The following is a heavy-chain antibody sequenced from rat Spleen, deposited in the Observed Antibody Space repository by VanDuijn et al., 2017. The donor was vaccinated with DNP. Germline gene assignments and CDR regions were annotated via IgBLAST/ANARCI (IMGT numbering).Heavy chain of an antibody. J-gene: IGHJ2*01. Sequence: EVRLVESGGALVQPGRSLKLSCAASGFTFSNHYMAWVCQAPTKGLEWVATIIKDGKSTYDRDSVKGQSTISRDNAKSTLYLQMDSLRSEDTATYYCARHYYSGDYFDYWGQGVMVTVSS. V-gene: IGHV5-7*01. CDR1: GFTFSNHY. CDR3: ARHYYSGDYFDY. CDR2: IIKDGKST. D-gene: IGHD1-1*01.